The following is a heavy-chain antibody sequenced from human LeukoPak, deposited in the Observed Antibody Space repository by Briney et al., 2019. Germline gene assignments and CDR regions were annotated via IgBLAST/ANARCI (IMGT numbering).Heavy chain of an antibody. CDR3: ARVGDIDAFDI. D-gene: IGHD4-17*01. CDR2: ISRSGGTT. CDR1: GFTFSSYE. Sequence: GGSLRLSCAASGFTFSSYEMNWVRQAPGKGLEYVSAISRSGGTTYYANSVKGRFTISRDNSKNTLFLQMGSLRAEDMAVYYCARVGDIDAFDIWGQGTMVTVSS. J-gene: IGHJ3*02. V-gene: IGHV3-64*01.